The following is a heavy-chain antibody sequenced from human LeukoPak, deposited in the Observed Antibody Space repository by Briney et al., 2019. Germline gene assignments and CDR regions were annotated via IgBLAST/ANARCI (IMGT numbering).Heavy chain of an antibody. Sequence: SETLSLTCTVSGGSISSYYWSWIRQPPGKGLEWVGYIYYSGSTNYNPSLKSRVTISVDTSKNQFSLKLSSVTAADTAVYYCAATYYDILTGYYRGAYYFDYWGQGTLVTVSS. CDR3: AATYYDILTGYYRGAYYFDY. J-gene: IGHJ4*02. V-gene: IGHV4-59*01. CDR1: GGSISSYY. D-gene: IGHD3-9*01. CDR2: IYYSGST.